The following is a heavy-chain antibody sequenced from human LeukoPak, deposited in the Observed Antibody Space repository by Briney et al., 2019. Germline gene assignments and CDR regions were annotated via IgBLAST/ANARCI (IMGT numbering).Heavy chain of an antibody. D-gene: IGHD3-22*01. Sequence: PSETLSLTCAVYGGSFSGYYLSWIRQPPGQGLEWIGEINHSGSTYYNPSLKSRVTISVDTSKNQFSLKLSPVTAADTAVYYCARVNSEYYYYYYYYMDVWGKGTTVTVSS. CDR1: GGSFSGYY. CDR2: INHSGST. V-gene: IGHV4-34*01. J-gene: IGHJ6*03. CDR3: ARVNSEYYYYYYYYMDV.